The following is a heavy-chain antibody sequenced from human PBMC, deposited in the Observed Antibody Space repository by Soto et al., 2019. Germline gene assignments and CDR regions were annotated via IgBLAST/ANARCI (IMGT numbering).Heavy chain of an antibody. V-gene: IGHV3-30*18. CDR1: GFMFNAYG. CDR2: ISFDGSNK. Sequence: QFQLVESGGGVVQPGRSLRLSCEAAGFMFNAYGMHWVRQAPGKVLEWEAVISFDGSNKYYVESVQGRFTISRDNSTNTVYLELLSLRPEETAVFYCAKSGTISGTGTTPRAFDVWGQGTMVTFSS. CDR3: AKSGTISGTGTTPRAFDV. J-gene: IGHJ3*01. D-gene: IGHD1-1*01.